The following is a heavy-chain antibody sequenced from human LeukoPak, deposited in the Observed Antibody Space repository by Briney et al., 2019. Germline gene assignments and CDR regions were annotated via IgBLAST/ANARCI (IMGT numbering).Heavy chain of an antibody. V-gene: IGHV1-24*01. CDR3: VPQLWFGELLDLDY. Sequence: ASVKVSCKVSGYTLTELSMHWVRQAPGKGLEWMGGFDPEDGETIYAQKFQGRVTMTEDTSTDTAYMELSSLRSEDTAVYYCVPQLWFGELLDLDYWGQGTLVTVSS. D-gene: IGHD3-10*01. CDR1: GYTLTELS. CDR2: FDPEDGET. J-gene: IGHJ4*02.